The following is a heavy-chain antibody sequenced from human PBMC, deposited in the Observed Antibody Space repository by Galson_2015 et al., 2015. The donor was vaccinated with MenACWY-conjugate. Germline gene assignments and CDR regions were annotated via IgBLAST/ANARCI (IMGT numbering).Heavy chain of an antibody. Sequence: SLRLSCAASGFTFSNYAMTWVRQAPGKGLEWVSAIGGSGDSTFYADSVKGRFTISRDNSKNTVFLQMNSLRVEDTAVYFCAKGGSSSGCYTSEWWGQGTLVTVSS. D-gene: IGHD2-2*01. CDR1: GFTFSNYA. CDR2: IGGSGDST. J-gene: IGHJ4*02. V-gene: IGHV3-23*01. CDR3: AKGGSSSGCYTSEW.